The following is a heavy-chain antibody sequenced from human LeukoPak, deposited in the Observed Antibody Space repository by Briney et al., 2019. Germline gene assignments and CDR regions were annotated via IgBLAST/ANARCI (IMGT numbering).Heavy chain of an antibody. CDR3: ARCMADCSSTSCYDYYYYYMDV. Sequence: SVKVSCKASGGTFSIYAISWVRQAPGQGLEWMGGIIPIFGTANYAQKFQGRVTITADESTSTAYMELSSLRSEDTAVYYCARCMADCSSTSCYDYYYYYMDVWGKGTTVTVSS. D-gene: IGHD2-2*01. CDR1: GGTFSIYA. J-gene: IGHJ6*03. V-gene: IGHV1-69*01. CDR2: IIPIFGTA.